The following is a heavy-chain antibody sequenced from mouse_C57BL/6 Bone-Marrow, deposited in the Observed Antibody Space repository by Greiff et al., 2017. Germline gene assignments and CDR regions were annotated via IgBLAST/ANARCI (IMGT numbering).Heavy chain of an antibody. V-gene: IGHV10-1*01. Sequence: GGGLVQPKGSLKLSCAASGFSFNTYAMNWVRQAPGKGLEWVARIRSKSNNYATYYADSVKDRFTISRDDSESMLYLQMNNLKTEDTAMYYCVRHLDSSGLFYAMDYWGQGTAVTVSS. CDR1: GFSFNTYA. J-gene: IGHJ4*01. CDR3: VRHLDSSGLFYAMDY. D-gene: IGHD3-2*02. CDR2: IRSKSNNYAT.